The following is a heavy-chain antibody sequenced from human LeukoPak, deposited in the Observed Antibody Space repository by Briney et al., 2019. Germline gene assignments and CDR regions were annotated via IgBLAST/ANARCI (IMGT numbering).Heavy chain of an antibody. CDR1: GFTFSSYN. Sequence: GGSLRLSCAASGFTFSSYNMNWVRQAPGQGLEWVSSITSGSSYIYYADSVKGRFTISRDNAKSSLYLQMNSLRAEDTAVYYCARGDIVLMVYANWAFDYWGQGTLVTVSS. CDR3: ARGDIVLMVYANWAFDY. D-gene: IGHD2-8*01. CDR2: ITSGSSYI. V-gene: IGHV3-21*01. J-gene: IGHJ4*02.